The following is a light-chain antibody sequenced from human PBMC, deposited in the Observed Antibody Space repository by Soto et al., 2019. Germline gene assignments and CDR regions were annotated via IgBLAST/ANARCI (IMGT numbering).Light chain of an antibody. Sequence: ELVLTQSPSTLSVSPGEGATLSCRASQSVSSNLAWYQQKPGQAPRLLIYGASTRATGIPARFSGSGSGTEFTLTISSLQSEDFAVYYCHQYDNWPKTFGQGTRLEIK. J-gene: IGKJ5*01. CDR1: QSVSSN. CDR2: GAS. CDR3: HQYDNWPKT. V-gene: IGKV3-15*01.